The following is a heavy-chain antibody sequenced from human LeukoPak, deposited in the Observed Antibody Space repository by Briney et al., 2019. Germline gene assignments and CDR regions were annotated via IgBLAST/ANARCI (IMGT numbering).Heavy chain of an antibody. V-gene: IGHV3-21*01. CDR2: ISSSSSYI. CDR3: NLAVAGTNY. Sequence: GGSLRLSCAASGFTFSSYSMNWVRQAPGKGLEWVSSISSSSSYIYYADSVTGRFTISRDNAKNSLYLQMNSLRAEDTAVYYCNLAVAGTNYWGQGTLVTVSS. CDR1: GFTFSSYS. D-gene: IGHD6-19*01. J-gene: IGHJ4*02.